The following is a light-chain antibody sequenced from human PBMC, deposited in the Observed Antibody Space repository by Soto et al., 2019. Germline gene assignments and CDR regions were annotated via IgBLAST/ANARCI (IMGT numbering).Light chain of an antibody. CDR2: KAS. CDR1: QTISSW. J-gene: IGKJ1*01. CDR3: QHADNYSEA. V-gene: IGKV1-5*03. Sequence: IQMTQSPSTLSGSVGDRVTITCRASQTISSWLAWYQQKPVKAPKLLIYKASTLKSGVPSRFSGSGSGTSFTLTMSSLQPDDFTTYHCQHADNYSEAFGQENKVDLK.